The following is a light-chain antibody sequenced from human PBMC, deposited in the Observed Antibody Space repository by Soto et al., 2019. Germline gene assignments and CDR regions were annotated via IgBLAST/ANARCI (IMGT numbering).Light chain of an antibody. CDR3: QQYHNYPVT. J-gene: IGKJ4*01. CDR2: DAS. Sequence: DIQMTQSPSSLSASVGDRVTITCRASQEISNHLDWFQQKPGKPPKSLIYDASSLQSGVPSKISGSGSGTDFTLTISSLQPEDFATNYCQQYHNYPVTFGGGTKVEIK. CDR1: QEISNH. V-gene: IGKV1-16*02.